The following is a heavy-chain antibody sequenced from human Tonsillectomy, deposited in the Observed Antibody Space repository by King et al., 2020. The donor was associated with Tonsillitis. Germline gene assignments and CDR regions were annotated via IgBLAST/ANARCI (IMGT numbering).Heavy chain of an antibody. V-gene: IGHV1-8*01. J-gene: IGHJ4*02. CDR1: GYTFTSYD. Sequence: VQLVESGAEVKKPGASVKVSCKASGYTFTSYDINWVRQATGQGLEWMGWMNPNSGNTGYGEKFQDRVTMTRNTSISTAYMELSSLRSEDTAVYYCARVPQWLLGGTFDYWGQGTLVTVSS. CDR3: ARVPQWLLGGTFDY. D-gene: IGHD3-22*01. CDR2: MNPNSGNT.